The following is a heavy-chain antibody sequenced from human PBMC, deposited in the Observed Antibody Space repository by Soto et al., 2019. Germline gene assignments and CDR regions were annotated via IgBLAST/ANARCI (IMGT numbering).Heavy chain of an antibody. J-gene: IGHJ6*02. V-gene: IGHV3-30-3*01. D-gene: IGHD6-13*01. CDR3: ARDSIASGLRAMDV. CDR1: GFTFSSYA. Sequence: QVQLLESGGGVVQPGKSLRLSCAASGFTFSSYAMHWVRQAPGKGLEWVAVISYNGNNNEYYADAVKGRFTISSDNSKSTLYLQMNTLRGEDTAIYFCARDSIASGLRAMDVWGQGTPVIVSS. CDR2: ISYNGNNNE.